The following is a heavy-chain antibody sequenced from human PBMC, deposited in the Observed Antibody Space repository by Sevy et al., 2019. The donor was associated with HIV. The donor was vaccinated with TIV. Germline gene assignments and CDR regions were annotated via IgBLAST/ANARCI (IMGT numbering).Heavy chain of an antibody. Sequence: GGSLRLSCAASGFTFSTYTMNWVRQAPGKGLEWVSSISSSSNYIYYADSMKGRFTISRDNANNSLYLQMNSLRAEDTAVYYCARPYGSGSWEAFDIWGQGTMVTVS. CDR2: ISSSSNYI. V-gene: IGHV3-21*01. D-gene: IGHD3-10*01. CDR3: ARPYGSGSWEAFDI. J-gene: IGHJ3*02. CDR1: GFTFSTYT.